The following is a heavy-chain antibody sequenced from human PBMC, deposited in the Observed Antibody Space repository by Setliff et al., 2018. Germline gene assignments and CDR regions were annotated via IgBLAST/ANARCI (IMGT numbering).Heavy chain of an antibody. CDR3: ARAPDSGTYYNLYPYYNDV. CDR2: IYSSGSV. D-gene: IGHD1-26*01. CDR1: GGSISGYY. V-gene: IGHV4-59*08. Sequence: SETLSLTCNVSGGSISGYYWSWIRQPPGKGLEWIGNIYSSGSVKYNPSLRSRVTISVDTVKNQFSLRLSSLTAADTAVYYCARAPDSGTYYNLYPYYNDVWGKGTTVTVSS. J-gene: IGHJ6*03.